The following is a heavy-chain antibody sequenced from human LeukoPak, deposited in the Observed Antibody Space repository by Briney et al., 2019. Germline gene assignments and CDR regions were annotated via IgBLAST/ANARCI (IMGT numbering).Heavy chain of an antibody. D-gene: IGHD1-26*01. CDR2: ISSSGSYI. CDR1: GFTFSSYE. J-gene: IGHJ4*02. Sequence: KAGGSLRLSCAASGFTFSSYEMNWVRQAPGKGLEWVSYISSSGSYIYYADSVKGRFTISRDNAKNSLYLQMNSLRAEDTAVYYCARDGSYSGSYYFDYWGQGTLVTVSS. V-gene: IGHV3-21*05. CDR3: ARDGSYSGSYYFDY.